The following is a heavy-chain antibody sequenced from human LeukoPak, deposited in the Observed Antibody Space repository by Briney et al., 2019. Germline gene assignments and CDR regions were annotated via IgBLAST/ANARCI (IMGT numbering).Heavy chain of an antibody. CDR1: GYTFTGYY. Sequence: ASVKVSCKASGYTFTGYYMHWVRQAPGQGLEWMGWINPNSGGTNYAQKFQGRVTMTRGTSISTAYMELSRLRSDDTAVYYCARVLWSYSNYMDYWGQGTLVTVSS. D-gene: IGHD1-26*01. CDR2: INPNSGGT. CDR3: ARVLWSYSNYMDY. V-gene: IGHV1-2*02. J-gene: IGHJ4*02.